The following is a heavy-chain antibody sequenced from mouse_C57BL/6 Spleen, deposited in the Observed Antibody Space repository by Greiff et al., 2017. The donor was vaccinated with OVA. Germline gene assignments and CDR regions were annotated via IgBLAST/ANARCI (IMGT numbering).Heavy chain of an antibody. D-gene: IGHD2-4*01. V-gene: IGHV1-61*01. CDR2: IYPSDSET. CDR1: GYTFTSYW. J-gene: IGHJ2*01. CDR3: ARGIDYDDDGG. Sequence: VQLQQPGAELVRPGSSVKLSCKASGYTFTSYWMDWVKQRPGQGLEWIGNIYPSDSETHYNQKFKDKATLTVDKSSSTAYMQLSSLTSEDSAVYYCARGIDYDDDGGWGQGTTLTVSS.